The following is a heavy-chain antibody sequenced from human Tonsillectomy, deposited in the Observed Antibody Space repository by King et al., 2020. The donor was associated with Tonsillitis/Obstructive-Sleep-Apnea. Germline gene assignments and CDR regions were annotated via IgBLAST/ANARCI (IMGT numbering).Heavy chain of an antibody. CDR2: IYPGDSDT. Sequence: QLVQSGAEVKKPGESLKISCKGSGYSFASYWIGWVRQMPGKGLEWMGIIYPGDSDTRYSPSFQGQVTISADKSISTAYLQWSSLKASDTAMYDCARLGPRVVAATNWFDPWGQGPLVTVSS. V-gene: IGHV5-51*01. J-gene: IGHJ5*02. CDR1: GYSFASYW. CDR3: ARLGPRVVAATNWFDP. D-gene: IGHD2-15*01.